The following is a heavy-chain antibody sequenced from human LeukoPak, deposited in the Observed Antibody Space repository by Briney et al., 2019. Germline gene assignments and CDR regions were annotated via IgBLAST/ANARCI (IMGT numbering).Heavy chain of an antibody. D-gene: IGHD2-2*01. Sequence: ASVKVSCKASGYVFASHWVHWFRQAPGQGLEWMGFIKPDSGQTGLAQSLQGRVTLTRDTSISTVYMELNGLTSDDTAVYFCARDYPHQRFDIWGQGILVTVSS. J-gene: IGHJ4*02. CDR2: IKPDSGQT. V-gene: IGHV1-2*02. CDR1: GYVFASHW. CDR3: ARDYPHQRFDI.